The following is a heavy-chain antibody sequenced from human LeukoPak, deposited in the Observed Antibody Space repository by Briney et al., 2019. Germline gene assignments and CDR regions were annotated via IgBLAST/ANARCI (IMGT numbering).Heavy chain of an antibody. CDR1: GFTFSSYA. CDR2: ISVSGGST. Sequence: PGGSLRLSCAASGFTFSSYAMSWVRQAPGKGLELVSAISVSGGSTYYADSVKGRFTISRHNSQNTLYLQMNSLRAEDTAVYYCAKNVDTAMVDWFDPWGQGTLVTVSS. D-gene: IGHD5-18*01. V-gene: IGHV3-23*01. CDR3: AKNVDTAMVDWFDP. J-gene: IGHJ5*02.